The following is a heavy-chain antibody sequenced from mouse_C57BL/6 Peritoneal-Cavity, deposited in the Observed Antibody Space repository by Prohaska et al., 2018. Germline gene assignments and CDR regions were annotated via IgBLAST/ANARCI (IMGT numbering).Heavy chain of an antibody. J-gene: IGHJ1*03. D-gene: IGHD1-1*01. CDR3: AREYYYSSNYNFDV. V-gene: IGHV1-82*01. CDR2: IYPGDRDT. Sequence: ASLKISCKASGYAFSSSWMNWVKQRPGKGLEWIGRIYPGDRDTNDNGKCKSKATLTGDKSTSTAYSQLSSLTSEDCAVYFGAREYYYSSNYNFDVWGTGTTVTVSS. CDR1: GYAFSSSW.